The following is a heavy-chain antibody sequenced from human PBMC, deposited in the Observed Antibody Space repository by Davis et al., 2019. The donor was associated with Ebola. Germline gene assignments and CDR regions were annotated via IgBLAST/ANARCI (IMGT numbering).Heavy chain of an antibody. V-gene: IGHV1-69*04. CDR1: GYTFTDYS. Sequence: AASVKVSCKASGYTFTDYSLHWVRQAPGQGLEWMGRIIPILGIANYAQKFQGRVTITADKSTSTAYMELSSLRSEDTAVYYCARGFRTLYYYYYGMDVWGQGTTVTVSS. J-gene: IGHJ6*02. CDR2: IIPILGIA. D-gene: IGHD1-7*01. CDR3: ARGFRTLYYYYYGMDV.